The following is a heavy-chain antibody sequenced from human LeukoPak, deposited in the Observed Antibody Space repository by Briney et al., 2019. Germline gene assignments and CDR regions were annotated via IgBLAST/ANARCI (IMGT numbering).Heavy chain of an antibody. V-gene: IGHV4-59*12. Sequence: SETLSLTCAVSGGSIRSYYWSWIRQPPGKGLEWIGYIYYSGSTNYNPSLKSRVTISVDTSKNQFSLQLTSVTAADTAIYYCARTIVGPGTSYFDQWGQGTLVTVSS. J-gene: IGHJ4*02. CDR3: ARTIVGPGTSYFDQ. D-gene: IGHD1-26*01. CDR1: GGSIRSYY. CDR2: IYYSGST.